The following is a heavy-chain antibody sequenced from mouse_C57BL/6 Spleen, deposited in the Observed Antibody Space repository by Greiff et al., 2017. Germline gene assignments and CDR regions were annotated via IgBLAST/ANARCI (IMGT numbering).Heavy chain of an antibody. D-gene: IGHD3-2*02. Sequence: QVQLQQSGAELVRPGTSVKVSCKASGYAFTNYLIEWVKQRPGQGLEWIGVFNPGSGGTNYNEKFKGKATLTADKSSSTAYMQLSRLTSEDSAVYFCARGELRPFDYWGQGTTLTVSS. CDR3: ARGELRPFDY. CDR1: GYAFTNYL. CDR2: FNPGSGGT. J-gene: IGHJ2*01. V-gene: IGHV1-54*01.